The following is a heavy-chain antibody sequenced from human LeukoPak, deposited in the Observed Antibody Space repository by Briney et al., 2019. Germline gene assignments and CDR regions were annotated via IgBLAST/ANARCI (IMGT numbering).Heavy chain of an antibody. V-gene: IGHV3-7*01. CDR3: AKEGAYPIITYDS. CDR1: GFTFSGYW. Sequence: GGSLRLSCAASGFTFSGYWLNWVRQAPGTGVERVANIKRDGNEKNYVDSVRGRFSISRDNAKNSLYLQMDSLRAEDTAVYYCAKEGAYPIITYDSWGQGALVTVSS. CDR2: IKRDGNEK. J-gene: IGHJ5*01. D-gene: IGHD3-10*01.